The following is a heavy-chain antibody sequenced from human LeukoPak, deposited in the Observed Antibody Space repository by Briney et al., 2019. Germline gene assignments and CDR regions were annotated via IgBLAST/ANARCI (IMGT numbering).Heavy chain of an antibody. CDR3: AAGQSCTGGSCYRPFDP. CDR2: IVVGSGNT. Sequence: MXWVRQARGQRXEWIGXIVVGSGNTKYAERFQERVTISRDQSTSTAYMELSSLRSEDTAVYYCAAGQSCTGGSCYRPFDPWGQGTLVTVSS. V-gene: IGHV1-58*02. D-gene: IGHD2-15*01. J-gene: IGHJ5*02.